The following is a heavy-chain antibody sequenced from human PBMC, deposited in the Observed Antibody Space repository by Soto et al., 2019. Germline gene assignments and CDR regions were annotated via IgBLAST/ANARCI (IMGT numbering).Heavy chain of an antibody. J-gene: IGHJ4*02. CDR2: ITSDTNTI. Sequence: EVQLVESGGGLVQPGGSLRLSCAASGFRFNIYSMNWIRQAPGKGLEWFAYITSDTNTIKYADSVRGRFTISRDNAKNSVDLQMNSLRDEDTTVYYCARSMEGHFDYWGQGTVVTVSS. V-gene: IGHV3-48*02. D-gene: IGHD1-1*01. CDR3: ARSMEGHFDY. CDR1: GFRFNIYS.